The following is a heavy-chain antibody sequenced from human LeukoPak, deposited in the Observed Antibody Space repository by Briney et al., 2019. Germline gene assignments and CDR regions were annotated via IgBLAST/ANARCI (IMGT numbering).Heavy chain of an antibody. CDR1: GYSISSGYY. Sequence: SETLSLTCTVSGYSISSGYYWGWIRQPPGKGLEWIGGIYHSGSTYYNPSLKSRVTISVDTSKNQFSLKLSSVTAANTAVYYCARGLDYYYYYMDVWGKGTTVTVSS. CDR2: IYHSGST. V-gene: IGHV4-38-2*02. CDR3: ARGLDYYYYYMDV. J-gene: IGHJ6*03.